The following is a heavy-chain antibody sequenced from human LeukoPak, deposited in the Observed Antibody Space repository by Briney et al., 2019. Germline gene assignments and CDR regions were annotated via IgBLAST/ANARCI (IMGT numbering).Heavy chain of an antibody. D-gene: IGHD3-9*01. V-gene: IGHV3-33*01. J-gene: IGHJ2*01. Sequence: GGSLRLSCAASGFTFSSYGMHWVRQAPGKGLEWVAVIWYDGSNKYYADSVKGRFTISRDNSKNTLYLQMNSLRAEDTAVYYCARDPYYDILTGSKKYWYFDLWGRGTLVTVSS. CDR3: ARDPYYDILTGSKKYWYFDL. CDR1: GFTFSSYG. CDR2: IWYDGSNK.